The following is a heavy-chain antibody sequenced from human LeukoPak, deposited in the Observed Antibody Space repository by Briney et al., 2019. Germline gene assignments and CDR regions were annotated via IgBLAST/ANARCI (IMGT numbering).Heavy chain of an antibody. CDR1: GFTFSNAW. J-gene: IGHJ6*02. Sequence: GGSLRLSCAASGFTFSNAWMSWVRPAPGKGREWVSRIKSKTDGGTTDYAAPVKGRFTISRDDSKNTLYLQMNSLKTDDTAVYYRTTDGGMVVAATNYYYYYGMDVWGQATTVTVSS. V-gene: IGHV3-15*01. D-gene: IGHD2-15*01. CDR3: TTDGGMVVAATNYYYYYGMDV. CDR2: IKSKTDGGTT.